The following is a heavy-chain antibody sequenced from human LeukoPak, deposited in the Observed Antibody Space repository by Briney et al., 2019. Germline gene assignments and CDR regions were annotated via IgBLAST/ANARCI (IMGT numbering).Heavy chain of an antibody. CDR3: ARGVVAAPQTFDY. CDR2: VSSIETT. Sequence: SETLSLTCTVSGDSISSYYWSWLRQPPGKRLEWIGYVSSIETTNYNPSLKSRVTISVDTSKNQFSLRLNSVTAADTAVYYCARGVVAAPQTFDYWGQGTLVAVSS. V-gene: IGHV4-59*01. CDR1: GDSISSYY. D-gene: IGHD2-15*01. J-gene: IGHJ4*02.